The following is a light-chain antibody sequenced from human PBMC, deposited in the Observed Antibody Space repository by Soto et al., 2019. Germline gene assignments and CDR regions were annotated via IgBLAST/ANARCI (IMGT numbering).Light chain of an antibody. V-gene: IGKV3-20*01. CDR2: DAS. CDR1: QTVRNNY. J-gene: IGKJ4*01. CDR3: QQYYSAPLT. Sequence: EFVLTQSPGTLSLSPGERATLSCRASQTVRNNYLAWYQQKPGQAPRLLIYDASSRATGIPDRFSGGGSGTDFTLTISSLQAEDVAVYYCQQYYSAPLTFGGGTKVDI.